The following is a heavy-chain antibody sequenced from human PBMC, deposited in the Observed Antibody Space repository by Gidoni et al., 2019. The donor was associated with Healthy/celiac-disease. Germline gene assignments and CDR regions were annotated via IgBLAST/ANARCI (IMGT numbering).Heavy chain of an antibody. V-gene: IGHV4-38-2*01. CDR3: ASAPDSHYYDSRGLDY. CDR1: GYSISSGYY. CDR2: IYHSGST. J-gene: IGHJ4*02. Sequence: QVQLQESGPGLVKPSETLSLTCAVSGYSISSGYYWGWIRQPPGKGLEWIGSIYHSGSTYYNPSLKSRVTISVDTSKNQFSLKLSSVTAADTAVYYWASAPDSHYYDSRGLDYWGQGTLVTVSS. D-gene: IGHD3-22*01.